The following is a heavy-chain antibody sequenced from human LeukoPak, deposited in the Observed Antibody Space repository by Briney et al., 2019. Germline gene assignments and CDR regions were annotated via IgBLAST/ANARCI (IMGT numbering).Heavy chain of an antibody. Sequence: SGTLSLTCAVSGVSISRSYWWSWVRQPPGKGLEWIGEIYHSGGTNYNPSLESRVTMSLDKSENQFSLKLSSVTAADTAVYYCARDLRGMVDYWGQGTLVTVSS. J-gene: IGHJ4*02. CDR3: ARDLRGMVDY. CDR2: IYHSGGT. V-gene: IGHV4-4*02. CDR1: GVSISRSYW. D-gene: IGHD3-16*01.